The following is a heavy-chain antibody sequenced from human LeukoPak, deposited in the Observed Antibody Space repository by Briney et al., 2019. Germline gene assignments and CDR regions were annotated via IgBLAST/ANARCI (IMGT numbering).Heavy chain of an antibody. CDR3: ARDLSGPLDY. CDR2: IYSGGST. Sequence: GGSLRLSCAASGFAFSSYSMSWVRQAPGKGLEWVSVIYSGGSTNYADSVKGRFTISRDNSKNTLYLQMNSLRAEDTAVYYCARDLSGPLDYWGQGTLVTVSS. D-gene: IGHD5-12*01. CDR1: GFAFSSYS. J-gene: IGHJ4*02. V-gene: IGHV3-66*01.